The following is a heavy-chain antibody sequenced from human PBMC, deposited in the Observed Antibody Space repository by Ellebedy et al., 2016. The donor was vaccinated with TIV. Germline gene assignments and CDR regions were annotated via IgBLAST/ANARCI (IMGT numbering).Heavy chain of an antibody. V-gene: IGHV4-34*01. J-gene: IGHJ4*02. CDR1: GGSFSGYY. CDR2: INHSGST. CDR3: ARRFCTGGSCHPDFDY. D-gene: IGHD2-15*01. Sequence: SETLSLTCAVYGGSFSGYYWSWIRQPPGKGLEWIGEINHSGSTNYNPSLKSRVTMSVETSKNQFSLKLISVTAADTAVFYCARRFCTGGSCHPDFDYWGQGTLVTVSS.